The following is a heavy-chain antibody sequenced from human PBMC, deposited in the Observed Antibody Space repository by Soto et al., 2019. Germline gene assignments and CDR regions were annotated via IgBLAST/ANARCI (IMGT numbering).Heavy chain of an antibody. V-gene: IGHV4-59*01. Sequence: PSETLSLTCTVSGGSMSSYYWSWIRQPPGKGLEWIGYIYYSGSTNYNPSLKSRVTMSVDTPKNQFSLKLSSVTAADTAVYYCARRGYGPGFPHYYGMDVWGQGTTVTVS. CDR2: IYYSGST. D-gene: IGHD3-10*01. CDR1: GGSMSSYY. CDR3: ARRGYGPGFPHYYGMDV. J-gene: IGHJ6*02.